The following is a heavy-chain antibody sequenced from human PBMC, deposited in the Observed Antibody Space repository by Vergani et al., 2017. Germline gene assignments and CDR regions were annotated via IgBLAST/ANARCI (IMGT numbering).Heavy chain of an antibody. V-gene: IGHV5-51*01. Sequence: EVQLVQSGAEVKKPGESLKISCKGSGYSFTSYWIGWVRQMPGKGLEWMGIIYPGDSDTRYSPSFQGQVTISADKSIGTAYLQWSSLKASDTAMYYCARHGARNVLRYFDGQFGKNWFDPWGQGTLVTVSS. D-gene: IGHD3-9*01. CDR2: IYPGDSDT. CDR3: ARHGARNVLRYFDGQFGKNWFDP. CDR1: GYSFTSYW. J-gene: IGHJ5*02.